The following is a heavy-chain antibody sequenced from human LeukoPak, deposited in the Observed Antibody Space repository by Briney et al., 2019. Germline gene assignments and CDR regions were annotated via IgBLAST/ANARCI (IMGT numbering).Heavy chain of an antibody. D-gene: IGHD6-13*01. CDR3: ATYSSSWYGGQEYFDY. J-gene: IGHJ4*02. Sequence: SETLSLTCIVSGGSMSSYYWSWIRQPPGKGLEWIGRIYYSGSTYYNPSLKSRVTISVDTSKNQFSLKLSSVTAADTAVYYCATYSSSWYGGQEYFDYWGQGTLVTVSS. V-gene: IGHV4-59*05. CDR1: GGSMSSYY. CDR2: IYYSGST.